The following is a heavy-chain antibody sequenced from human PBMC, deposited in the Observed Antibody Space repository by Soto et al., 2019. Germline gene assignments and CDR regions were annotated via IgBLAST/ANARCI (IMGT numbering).Heavy chain of an antibody. CDR2: ISYDGSNT. V-gene: IGHV3-30*03. J-gene: IGHJ6*04. CDR3: AIAFLLLSTMDV. CDR1: GFTFSSYA. Sequence: RTVKICCAASGFTFSSYAMHWVRQAPGKGLEWVAVISYDGSNTYYADSVKGRFTISRDNSKNTVYLQMNSLRGEDTAVYYFAIAFLLLSTMDVSGKATSFPDSS.